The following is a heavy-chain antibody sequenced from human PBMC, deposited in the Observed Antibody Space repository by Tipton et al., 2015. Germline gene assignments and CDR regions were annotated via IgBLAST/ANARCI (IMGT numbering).Heavy chain of an antibody. Sequence: SGGSISGHFWSWIRQPPGKGLEWIGYISYSGSTKYNPSLEGRVTMSIDTSENYFSLKMISVTAADTAFYYCARGRFVTIFAGHWFDTWGQGALVTVSS. CDR1: GGSISGHF. V-gene: IGHV4-59*11. CDR3: ARGRFVTIFAGHWFDT. D-gene: IGHD3-3*01. CDR2: ISYSGST. J-gene: IGHJ5*02.